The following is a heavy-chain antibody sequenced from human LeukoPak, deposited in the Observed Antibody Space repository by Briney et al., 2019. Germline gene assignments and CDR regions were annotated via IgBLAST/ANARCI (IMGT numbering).Heavy chain of an antibody. V-gene: IGHV4-4*07. CDR1: GASISYYY. D-gene: IGHD1-20*01. CDR2: IYGSGST. CDR3: ARNTLTGTDSFDY. Sequence: SETLSLTCTVYGASISYYYWIWIRQPDGKGLEWIGRIYGSGSTNYNPSLKSRVTISVNESKNQFSLKLTSVTAADTAVYYCARNTLTGTDSFDYWGQGTLVTVSS. J-gene: IGHJ4*02.